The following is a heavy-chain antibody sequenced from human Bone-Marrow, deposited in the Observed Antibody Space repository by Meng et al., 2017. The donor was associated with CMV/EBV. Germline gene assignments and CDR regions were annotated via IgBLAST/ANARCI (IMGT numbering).Heavy chain of an antibody. D-gene: IGHD6-19*01. J-gene: IGHJ4*02. Sequence: GESLKISCAASGFTFSSYSMNWVRQAPGKGLEWVSSISSSSSYIYYADSVKGRFTISRDNAKNSLYLQMNGLRAEDTAVYYCARGTDYSSGWFDYWGQGTLVTVSS. CDR1: GFTFSSYS. CDR3: ARGTDYSSGWFDY. CDR2: ISSSSSYI. V-gene: IGHV3-21*01.